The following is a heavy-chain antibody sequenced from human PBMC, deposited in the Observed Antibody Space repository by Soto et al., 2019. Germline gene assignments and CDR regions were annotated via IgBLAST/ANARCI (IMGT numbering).Heavy chain of an antibody. CDR2: IKQDGTER. J-gene: IGHJ4*02. CDR1: GFTFSNYW. D-gene: IGHD6-13*01. CDR3: ARESVPGIAAAGTFDY. V-gene: IGHV3-7*03. Sequence: EVQLVESGGGLVQPGGSLRLSCAASGFTFSNYWMIWVRQAPGRGLEWVANIKQDGTERYYVDSVKGRFTISRDNAKNSLYLQMNSLRAEDTAVYYCARESVPGIAAAGTFDYWGQGTLVTVSS.